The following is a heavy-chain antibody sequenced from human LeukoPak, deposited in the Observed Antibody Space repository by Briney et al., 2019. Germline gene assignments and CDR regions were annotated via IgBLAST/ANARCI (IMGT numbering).Heavy chain of an antibody. D-gene: IGHD7-27*01. V-gene: IGHV4-59*01. Sequence: SETLSLTCRVSGASISGYYWSWVRHPPGKGLEWIGHMYYSGGTTYNPSLKSRVSISLDTSKKHFSLKLSSVTAADTAVYYCAGTGLFFDYWSQGTLVTVSS. CDR2: MYYSGGT. CDR1: GASISGYY. J-gene: IGHJ4*02. CDR3: AGTGLFFDY.